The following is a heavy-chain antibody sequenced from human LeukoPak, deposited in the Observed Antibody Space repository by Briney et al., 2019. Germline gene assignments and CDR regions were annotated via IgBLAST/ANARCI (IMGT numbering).Heavy chain of an antibody. D-gene: IGHD5-18*01. CDR3: AKDYRRQTAMGLSDF. Sequence: GGSLRLSCEASGFTFSNYGMHWLRQAPGKGLEWVALILSDGFNTYYSDSVKGRFTISRDNSKNTLYLQMNSLRPDDTAVYYCAKDYRRQTAMGLSDFWGQGTLVTVSS. V-gene: IGHV3-30*18. CDR1: GFTFSNYG. CDR2: ILSDGFNT. J-gene: IGHJ4*02.